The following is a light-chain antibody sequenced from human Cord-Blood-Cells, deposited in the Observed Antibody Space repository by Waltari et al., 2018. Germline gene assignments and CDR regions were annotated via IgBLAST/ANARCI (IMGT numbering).Light chain of an antibody. CDR1: SSDVGGYNY. V-gene: IGLV2-11*01. J-gene: IGLJ1*01. Sequence: QSALTQPRSVSGSPGQSVTISCTGTSSDVGGYNYVSWYQQHPGKAPKLMIYDVSKRPSGVPYRFPGSKSGNTTSLTISGLQSEDEADYYCCAYAGSYTYVFGTGTKVTVL. CDR2: DVS. CDR3: CAYAGSYTYV.